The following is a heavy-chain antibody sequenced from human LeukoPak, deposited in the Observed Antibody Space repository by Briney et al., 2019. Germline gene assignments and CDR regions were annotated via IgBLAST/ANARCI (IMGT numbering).Heavy chain of an antibody. J-gene: IGHJ4*02. V-gene: IGHV4-4*02. CDR3: ARVTSSPIAASGAFDS. Sequence: SGTLSLTCGVSGGSITSTNWWSWVRQPPGKGLEWIGEIYHSGGTNYSPSLKSRVTISVDKSKNQFYLSLSSVTAADTAIYYCARVTSSPIAASGAFDSWGQGTLVTVSS. CDR1: GGSITSTNW. CDR2: IYHSGGT. D-gene: IGHD6-13*01.